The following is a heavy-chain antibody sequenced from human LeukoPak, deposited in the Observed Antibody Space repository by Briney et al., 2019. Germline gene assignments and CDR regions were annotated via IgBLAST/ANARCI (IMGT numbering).Heavy chain of an antibody. CDR2: ISWNSGSI. J-gene: IGHJ4*02. CDR1: GFTFSNYW. CDR3: AKASQDYYDSSGYYGY. D-gene: IGHD3-22*01. V-gene: IGHV3-9*01. Sequence: GGSLRLSCAASGFTFSNYWMSWVRQAPGKGLEWVSGISWNSGSIGYADSVKGRFTISRDNAKNSLYLQMNSLRAEDTALYYCAKASQDYYDSSGYYGYWGQGTLVTVSS.